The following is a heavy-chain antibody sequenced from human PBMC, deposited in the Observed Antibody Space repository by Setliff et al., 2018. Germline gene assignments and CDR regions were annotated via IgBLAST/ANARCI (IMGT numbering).Heavy chain of an antibody. CDR3: MDSAKDVFHI. D-gene: IGHD2-15*01. CDR1: GYTFTTYY. CDR2: INSGAGST. V-gene: IGHV1-46*01. Sequence: ASVKVSCKASGYTFTTYYIHWVRQAPGQGLEWMGIINSGAGSTSYARKFQGRVTLTADTSTTTAYLELASLRDDDTGVYYCMDSAKDVFHIWGQGTMVTVSS. J-gene: IGHJ3*02.